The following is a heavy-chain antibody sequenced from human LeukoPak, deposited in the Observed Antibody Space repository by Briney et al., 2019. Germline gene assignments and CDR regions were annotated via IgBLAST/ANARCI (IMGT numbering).Heavy chain of an antibody. Sequence: GGSLRLSCAASGFTFSIAWMTWFRQGPGKGLEWVGRVKSKTDGGTTDYAAPVKGRFTISRDDSKNMLYMQMNSLKTEDTAVYYCTTGDATGRDYWGQGTLVTVSS. D-gene: IGHD2-15*01. CDR2: VKSKTDGGTT. J-gene: IGHJ4*02. CDR3: TTGDATGRDY. CDR1: GFTFSIAW. V-gene: IGHV3-15*01.